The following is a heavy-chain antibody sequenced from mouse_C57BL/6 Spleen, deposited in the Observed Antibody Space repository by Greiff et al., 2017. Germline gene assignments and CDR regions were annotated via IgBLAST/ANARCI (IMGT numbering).Heavy chain of an antibody. CDR2: ISSGGSYT. D-gene: IGHD2-5*01. CDR3: SYITYYSNYEAWLAY. Sequence: EVQLVESGGDLVKPGGSLKLSCAASGFTFSSYGMSWVRQTPDKRLEWVATISSGGSYTYYPDSVKGRFTISRDNAKNTLYLQMSSLKSEDTAMYCCSYITYYSNYEAWLAYWGQGTLVTVSA. V-gene: IGHV5-6*01. J-gene: IGHJ3*01. CDR1: GFTFSSYG.